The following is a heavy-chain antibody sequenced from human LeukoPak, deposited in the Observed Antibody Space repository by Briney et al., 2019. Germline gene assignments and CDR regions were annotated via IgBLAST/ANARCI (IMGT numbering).Heavy chain of an antibody. CDR3: ARGKGYYDSSGYYRPYFDY. D-gene: IGHD3-22*01. CDR2: IWYDGSNK. Sequence: GGSLRLSCAASGFTVSTNCVSWVRQAPGKGLEWVAVIWYDGSNKYYADSVKGRFTISRDNSKNTLYLQMNSLRAEDTAVYYCARGKGYYDSSGYYRPYFDYWGQGTLVTVSS. J-gene: IGHJ4*02. CDR1: GFTVSTNC. V-gene: IGHV3-33*08.